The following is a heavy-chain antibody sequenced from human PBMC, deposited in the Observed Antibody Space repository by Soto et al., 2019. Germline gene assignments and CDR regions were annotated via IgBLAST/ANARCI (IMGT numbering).Heavy chain of an antibody. D-gene: IGHD3-9*01. J-gene: IGHJ4*02. CDR3: AYFDWLPY. CDR1: GGSLSSYY. Sequence: SETLSLTCVVSGGSLSSYYWSWIRQPPGKGLEWIGYIYYSGSTNYNPSLKSRVTISVDTSKNQFSLKLSSVTAADTAVYYCAYFDWLPYWGQGTLVTVS. CDR2: IYYSGST. V-gene: IGHV4-59*12.